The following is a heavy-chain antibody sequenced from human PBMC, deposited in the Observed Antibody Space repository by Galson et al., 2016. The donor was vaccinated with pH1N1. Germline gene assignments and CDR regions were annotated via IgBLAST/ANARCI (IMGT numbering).Heavy chain of an antibody. CDR3: VADSGDGDRNLVPHDAFDI. V-gene: IGHV3-9*01. CDR1: GFTFGYHG. Sequence: SLRLSCAAAGFTFGYHGMHWVRQVPGKGLEWVSGINWSSGSIAYADSVRGRFTISRDNAKNSLYLQMNSLRPEDTALSYCVADSGDGDRNLVPHDAFDIWGQGTMVTVSS. CDR2: INWSSGSI. D-gene: IGHD4-17*01. J-gene: IGHJ3*02.